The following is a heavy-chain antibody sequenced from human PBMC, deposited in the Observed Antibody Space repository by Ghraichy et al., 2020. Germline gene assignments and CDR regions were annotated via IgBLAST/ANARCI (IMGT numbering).Heavy chain of an antibody. CDR1: GFTFSNYW. Sequence: GGSLRLSCAASGFTFSNYWMHWVRQAPGKGLVWVSRINSDGTTTSYADSVKGRFTIARDNAKNTLYVQMNSLRAEDTAVYYCARTRTIQISSGMDVWGQGTTVTVSS. J-gene: IGHJ6*02. CDR2: INSDGTTT. D-gene: IGHD5-24*01. V-gene: IGHV3-74*01. CDR3: ARTRTIQISSGMDV.